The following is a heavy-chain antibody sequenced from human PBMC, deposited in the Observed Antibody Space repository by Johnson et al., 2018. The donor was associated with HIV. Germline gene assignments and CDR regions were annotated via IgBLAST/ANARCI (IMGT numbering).Heavy chain of an antibody. V-gene: IGHV3-30*02. J-gene: IGHJ3*02. D-gene: IGHD6-19*01. CDR2: IRYDGSNK. CDR1: GFTFSSYG. Sequence: QVQLVESGGGVVQPGGSLRLSCAASGFTFSSYGMHWVRQAPGKGLEWVAFIRYDGSNKYYADSVKGRFTISRDNSKNTLYLQMNSLRAEDTAVYYSARVAYSSSYLDVFDIWSQGTMVTVSS. CDR3: ARVAYSSSYLDVFDI.